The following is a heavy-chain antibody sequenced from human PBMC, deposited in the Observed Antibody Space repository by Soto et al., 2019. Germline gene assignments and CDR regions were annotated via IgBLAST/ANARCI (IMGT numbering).Heavy chain of an antibody. Sequence: GESLKISCQTSGYNFANYWVVWVRQLPGESLEWMGTIYPGDSDVRYSPSFQGLVTMSVDKSINTAYLQWGSLKASDTAMYYCARKQETGSYNWFDPWGRGTMVTVYS. CDR1: GYNFANYW. CDR2: IYPGDSDV. D-gene: IGHD3-10*01. J-gene: IGHJ5*02. V-gene: IGHV5-51*01. CDR3: ARKQETGSYNWFDP.